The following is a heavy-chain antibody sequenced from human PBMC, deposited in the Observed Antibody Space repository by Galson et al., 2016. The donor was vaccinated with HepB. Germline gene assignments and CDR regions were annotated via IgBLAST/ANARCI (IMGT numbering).Heavy chain of an antibody. J-gene: IGHJ3*02. D-gene: IGHD4-11*01. CDR1: GGSITGGTYH. V-gene: IGHV4-31*11. Sequence: TLSLTCALSGGSITGGTYHWTWVRQQPGKGLEWIGYIFYSGYTYYNLSLKSRVTISVDTSSNHFSLKLSSVTAADTAVYYCARKRGADYRHFTGAFDIWGQGTMVTVSS. CDR2: IFYSGYT. CDR3: ARKRGADYRHFTGAFDI.